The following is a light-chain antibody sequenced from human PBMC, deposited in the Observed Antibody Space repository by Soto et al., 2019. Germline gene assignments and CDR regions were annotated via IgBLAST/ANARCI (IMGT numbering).Light chain of an antibody. CDR1: QGISNA. CDR3: QQFTGFPT. CDR2: DAS. J-gene: IGKJ5*01. V-gene: IGKV1-13*02. Sequence: AIQLTQSPSSLSASVGDTVTITCRASQGISNALAWYQQIPGKPPKLLIYDASTLESGVPSRFSGSGSGTDFTLTISSLQPGDFATYYCQQFTGFPTFGHGTRLEIQ.